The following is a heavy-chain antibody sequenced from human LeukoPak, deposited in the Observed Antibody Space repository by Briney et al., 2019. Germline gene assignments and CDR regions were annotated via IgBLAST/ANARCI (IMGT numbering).Heavy chain of an antibody. J-gene: IGHJ4*02. V-gene: IGHV4-39*07. Sequence: PSETLSLTCTVSGGSISSSSYYWGWIRQPPGKGLEWIGSIYYSGSTYYNPSLKSRVTMSVDTSKNQFSLKLTSLTAADTAVYYCARGGTRRITAVAGVTFDYWGQGTLVTVSS. CDR1: GGSISSSSYY. CDR3: ARGGTRRITAVAGVTFDY. CDR2: IYYSGST. D-gene: IGHD6-19*01.